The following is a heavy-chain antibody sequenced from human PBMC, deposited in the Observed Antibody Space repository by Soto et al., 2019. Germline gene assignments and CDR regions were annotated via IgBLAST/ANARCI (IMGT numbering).Heavy chain of an antibody. D-gene: IGHD2-21*01. CDR1: GFTFSDYF. J-gene: IGHJ6*02. V-gene: IGHV3-11*01. CDR3: ARMPTYCGAGPCNSDYYYYLYLMAV. Sequence: PGGSLRLSCAASGFTFSDYFMTWIRQAPGKGLEWVSYISSSGTTIFYADSVQGRFTISRDNAKKSLYLEINSLRAEDTAVYYCARMPTYCGAGPCNSDYYYYLYLMAVWGQGTAVTVSS. CDR2: ISSSGTTI.